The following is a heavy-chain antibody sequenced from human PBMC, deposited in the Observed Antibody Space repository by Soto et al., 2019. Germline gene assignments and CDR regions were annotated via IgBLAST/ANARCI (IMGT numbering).Heavy chain of an antibody. J-gene: IGHJ1*01. D-gene: IGHD3-3*02. V-gene: IGHV3-23*01. CDR2: VTGSGDRT. CDR1: GFSFSDFA. CDR3: AKKDVAISPPID. Sequence: EVQLLESGGGLVQPGGSLRLSCVGSGFSFSDFAMSWLRQAPGKGLEWVSGVTGSGDRTYYADSVKGRFTISRDNSKNTLYLQMNSVRAEDTALYYCAKKDVAISPPIDWGQGTLVTVSS.